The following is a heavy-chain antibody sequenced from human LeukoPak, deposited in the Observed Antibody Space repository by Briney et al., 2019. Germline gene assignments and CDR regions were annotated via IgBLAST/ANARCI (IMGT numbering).Heavy chain of an antibody. Sequence: SETLSLTCTVSGGSMSIYYWSWIRQPPGKGLEWIGYIYYSGTTNYNPSLKSRVTISVDTSKNQFSLNLSSVTAADTAVYYCARQPQRRLGVTTSGPYYYAMDVWGQETTVTVPS. CDR3: ARQPQRRLGVTTSGPYYYAMDV. V-gene: IGHV4-59*08. CDR2: IYYSGTT. D-gene: IGHD2-21*02. CDR1: GGSMSIYY. J-gene: IGHJ6*02.